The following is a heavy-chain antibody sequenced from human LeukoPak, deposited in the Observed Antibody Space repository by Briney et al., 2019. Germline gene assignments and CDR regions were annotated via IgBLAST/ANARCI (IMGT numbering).Heavy chain of an antibody. V-gene: IGHV4-38-2*01. CDR1: GYTISNGYY. J-gene: IGHJ6*03. Sequence: SETLSLTCAVSGYTISNGYYWVWIRQPPGRGLEWIGSLYHSDSAYYDTSLRSRVSMSVDTSKNQFSLTLSFVTAADTAVYYCARQHDSYYYYYIDVWGSGTTVTVSS. CDR2: LYHSDSA. CDR3: ARQHDSYYYYYIDV.